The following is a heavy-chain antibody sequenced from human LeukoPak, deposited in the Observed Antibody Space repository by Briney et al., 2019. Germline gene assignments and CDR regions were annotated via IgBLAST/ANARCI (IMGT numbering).Heavy chain of an antibody. Sequence: GGSLRLSCAASGFTSSSYGMHWVRQAPGKGLEGVAFLRYDGSNKYYADSEKGRFTISRDNSKNPLYLQMNRLRAEDTAVYYCAKDTQDTIFGVVIMDRPNWFDPWGQGTLATVSS. CDR2: LRYDGSNK. D-gene: IGHD3-3*01. J-gene: IGHJ5*02. V-gene: IGHV3-30*02. CDR3: AKDTQDTIFGVVIMDRPNWFDP. CDR1: GFTSSSYG.